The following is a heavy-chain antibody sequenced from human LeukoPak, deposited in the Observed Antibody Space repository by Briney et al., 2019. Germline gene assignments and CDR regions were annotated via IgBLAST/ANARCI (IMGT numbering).Heavy chain of an antibody. D-gene: IGHD1-1*01. CDR2: VFDSGST. Sequence: SETLSLTCSVSGASFSTNYWSWLRQPPGRGLEWIGYVFDSGSTNYNPSLKSRVTISVDTSTKQFSLRLSSMTAADTAVYYCARLYQQSKWKYYYYYMDVWGKGTAVTVSS. J-gene: IGHJ6*03. V-gene: IGHV4-59*01. CDR3: ARLYQQSKWKYYYYYMDV. CDR1: GASFSTNY.